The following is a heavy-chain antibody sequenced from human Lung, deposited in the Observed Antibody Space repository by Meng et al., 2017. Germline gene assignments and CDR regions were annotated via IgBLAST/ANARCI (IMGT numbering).Heavy chain of an antibody. V-gene: IGHV4-61*08. D-gene: IGHD4-23*01. J-gene: IGHJ4*02. CDR1: DAHVSSGVSS. Sequence: GPGMLRAPVALSRTCTVADAHVSSGVSSLTIIRQPPGKGLEWIGYVYFIGSTNYNPSLKSRVTISLGTSNNQFSLKFNSVTAADTAVYYCARGGTVVNLGYWGPGTLVTVSS. CDR2: VYFIGST. CDR3: ARGGTVVNLGY.